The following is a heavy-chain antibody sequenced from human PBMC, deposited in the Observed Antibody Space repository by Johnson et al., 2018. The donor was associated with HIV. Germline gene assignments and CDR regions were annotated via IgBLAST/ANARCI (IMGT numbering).Heavy chain of an antibody. CDR3: AKDMSGDPDAFDI. CDR1: QFTFIIYY. Sequence: VQLVESGGGLAKPAWSPRLSCGASQFTFIIYYMNCVRQASGNGLELVANIKQDGSEKYYADSVKGRFTISRDNSKNSLYLQMNSLRAEDTALYYCAKDMSGDPDAFDIWGQGTMVTVSS. J-gene: IGHJ3*02. D-gene: IGHD4-17*01. CDR2: IKQDGSEK. V-gene: IGHV3-7*03.